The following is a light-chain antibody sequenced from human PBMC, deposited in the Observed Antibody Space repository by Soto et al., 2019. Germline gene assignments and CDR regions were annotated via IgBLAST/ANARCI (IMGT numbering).Light chain of an antibody. CDR2: AAS. CDR3: QQSYSTPRST. CDR1: QTISSY. Sequence: DIQMTQSPSSLSASVGDRVIITCRASQTISSYLNWYQQKPGKAPKLLIYAASSLQSGVPSRFSGSGSGTDFTLTISSLQPEDFATYYCQQSYSTPRSTFGGGTKV. V-gene: IGKV1-39*01. J-gene: IGKJ4*01.